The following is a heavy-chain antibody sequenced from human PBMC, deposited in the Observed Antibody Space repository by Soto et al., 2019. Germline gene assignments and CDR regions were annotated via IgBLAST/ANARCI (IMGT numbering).Heavy chain of an antibody. D-gene: IGHD2-2*02. CDR3: ARHGYCSGTSCYKYGMDV. CDR1: GYSFTSYW. V-gene: IGHV5-51*01. J-gene: IGHJ6*02. CDR2: IYPGDSDT. Sequence: GESLKISCKGSGYSFTSYWIGWVRQMPGKGLEWMGIIYPGDSDTRYSPSFQGQVTISADKSISTAYLQWSSLKASDTAMYYCARHGYCSGTSCYKYGMDVWGQGTTVTVSS.